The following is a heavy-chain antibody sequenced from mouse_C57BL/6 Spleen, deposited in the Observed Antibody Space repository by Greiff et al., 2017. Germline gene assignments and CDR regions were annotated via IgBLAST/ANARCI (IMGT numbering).Heavy chain of an antibody. D-gene: IGHD2-4*01. Sequence: EVQLQQSGPVLVKPGASVKMSCKASGYTFTDYYMNWVKQSHGKSLEWIGVINPYNGGTSYNQKFKGKATLTVDKSSSTAYMELNSLTSEGSAVYCCARGLRCYFDYWGQGTTLTVSS. CDR3: ARGLRCYFDY. V-gene: IGHV1-19*01. J-gene: IGHJ2*01. CDR2: INPYNGGT. CDR1: GYTFTDYY.